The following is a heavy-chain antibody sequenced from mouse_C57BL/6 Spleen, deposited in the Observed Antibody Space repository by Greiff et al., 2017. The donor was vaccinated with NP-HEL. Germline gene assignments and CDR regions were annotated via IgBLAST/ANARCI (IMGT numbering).Heavy chain of an antibody. J-gene: IGHJ2*01. CDR1: GYTFNSYW. CDR2: IYPSDGKT. Sequence: QVQLLQPGAELVRPGASVKLSCTASGYTFNSYWMDWVKQRPGQGLEWIGNIYPSDGKTHYNQKFKDKATLTVDKSSSTAYMQLSSLTSEGSAVYDCARCSSGQYFDYWGQGTTLTVSS. D-gene: IGHD3-2*02. CDR3: ARCSSGQYFDY. V-gene: IGHV1-61*01.